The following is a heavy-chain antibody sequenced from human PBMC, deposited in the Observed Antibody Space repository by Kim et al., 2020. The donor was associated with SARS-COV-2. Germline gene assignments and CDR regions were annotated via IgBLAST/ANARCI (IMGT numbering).Heavy chain of an antibody. CDR1: GFTFSSYG. D-gene: IGHD3-22*01. CDR3: AKDRYYDSSGSNPLDY. J-gene: IGHJ4*02. V-gene: IGHV3-30*18. Sequence: GGSLRLSCAASGFTFSSYGMHWVRQAPGKGLEWVAVISYDGSNKYYADSVKGRFTISRDNSKNTLYLQMNRLRAEDTAVYYCAKDRYYDSSGSNPLDYWGQGTLVTVSS. CDR2: ISYDGSNK.